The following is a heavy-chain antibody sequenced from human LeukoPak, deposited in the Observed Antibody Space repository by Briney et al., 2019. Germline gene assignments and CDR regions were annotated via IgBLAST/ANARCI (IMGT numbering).Heavy chain of an antibody. V-gene: IGHV3-66*01. J-gene: IGHJ4*02. D-gene: IGHD2-8*02. CDR1: GFTVTTNY. Sequence: GGSLRLSCAASGFTVTTNYMSWVRQAPGKGLECVSVIYSGGGTYYAAAVKGRFTISRDNSKNTLYLQMNSLRAEDTAVYYCVRLYWGSGFDYWGQGTLVTVSS. CDR2: IYSGGGT. CDR3: VRLYWGSGFDY.